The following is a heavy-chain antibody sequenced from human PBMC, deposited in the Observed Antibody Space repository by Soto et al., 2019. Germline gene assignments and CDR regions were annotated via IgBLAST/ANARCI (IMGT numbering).Heavy chain of an antibody. D-gene: IGHD6-19*01. V-gene: IGHV3-23*01. CDR2: ISGDGATT. J-gene: IGHJ4*02. CDR3: ARDLTSSGRSTYLGY. Sequence: EVQLLESGGVLVQPGGSLRLSCAASGFTFSSYALSWVLQAPGKGLEWVSGISGDGATTYYTDSVKGRFTISRDSSTNTLYLQMNSLRAEDSAVYYCARDLTSSGRSTYLGYWGQGTLVTVSS. CDR1: GFTFSSYA.